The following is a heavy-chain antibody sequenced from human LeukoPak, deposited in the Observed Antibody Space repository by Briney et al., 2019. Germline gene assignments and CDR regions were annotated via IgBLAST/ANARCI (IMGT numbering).Heavy chain of an antibody. Sequence: ASVKVSFTASGYTFTSYAMHWVRQAPGQRLEWMGWINAGNGNTKYSQKFQGRVTITRDTSASTAYMELSSLRSEDTAVYYCARGAVTTLFDYWGQGTLVTVSS. CDR3: ARGAVTTLFDY. V-gene: IGHV1-3*01. CDR1: GYTFTSYA. CDR2: INAGNGNT. D-gene: IGHD4-11*01. J-gene: IGHJ4*02.